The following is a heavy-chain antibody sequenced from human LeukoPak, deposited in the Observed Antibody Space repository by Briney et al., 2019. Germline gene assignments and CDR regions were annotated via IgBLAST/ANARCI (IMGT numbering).Heavy chain of an antibody. J-gene: IGHJ4*02. V-gene: IGHV3-20*04. Sequence: GGSLRLSCAASGFTFDDYGMSWVRQAPRKGLEWVSGINWNGGSTGYADSVKCRFTISRNNAKNSLSLQMNSLRAEDTALYYCAREGGSSSWRDYWGQGTLVTVSS. CDR1: GFTFDDYG. CDR3: AREGGSSSWRDY. D-gene: IGHD6-13*01. CDR2: INWNGGST.